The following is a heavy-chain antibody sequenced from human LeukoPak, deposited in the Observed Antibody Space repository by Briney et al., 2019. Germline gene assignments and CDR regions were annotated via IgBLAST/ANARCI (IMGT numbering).Heavy chain of an antibody. V-gene: IGHV3-7*01. CDR3: ARDPSRWLQFSDY. Sequence: GGSLRLSCAASGFTFSSYWMSWVRQAPGKGLEWVANIKQDGSEKYYVDSVKGRFTISRDNAKNSLYLQMNSLRAEDTAVYYCARDPSRWLQFSDYWGQGTLVTVSS. D-gene: IGHD5-24*01. CDR1: GFTFSSYW. CDR2: IKQDGSEK. J-gene: IGHJ4*02.